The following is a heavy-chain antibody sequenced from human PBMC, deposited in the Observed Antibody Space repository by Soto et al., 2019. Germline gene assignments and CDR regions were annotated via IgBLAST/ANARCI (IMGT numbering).Heavy chain of an antibody. CDR2: MKPNSGNT. CDR1: GYTFTSYE. J-gene: IGHJ4*02. CDR3: ARGQSGYSSGWSPNDY. Sequence: QVQLVQSGAEVKKPGASVKVSCKASGYTFTSYEINWVRQATGQGLEWMGWMKPNSGNTGYAQKFQGRVTMTRNTSISTAYMELSSLRSEDTAVYYCARGQSGYSSGWSPNDYWGQGTLVTVSS. V-gene: IGHV1-8*01. D-gene: IGHD6-19*01.